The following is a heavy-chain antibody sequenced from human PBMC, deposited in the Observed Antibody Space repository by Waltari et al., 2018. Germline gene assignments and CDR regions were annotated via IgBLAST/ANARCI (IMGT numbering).Heavy chain of an antibody. Sequence: GLEWIGSIYHSGSTYYNPSLKSRVTISVDTSKNQFSLKLSSVTAADTAVYYCARRIAVASFGDYWGQGTLVTVSS. CDR3: ARRIAVASFGDY. V-gene: IGHV4-38-2*01. J-gene: IGHJ4*02. CDR2: IYHSGST. D-gene: IGHD6-19*01.